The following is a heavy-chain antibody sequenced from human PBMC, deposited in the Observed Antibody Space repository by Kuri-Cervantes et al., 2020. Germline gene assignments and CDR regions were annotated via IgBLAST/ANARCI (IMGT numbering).Heavy chain of an antibody. J-gene: IGHJ4*02. D-gene: IGHD6-19*01. CDR3: AKGPTIIAVAGEFDY. Sequence: GGSLRLSCAASGFTFNGYGMHWVRQAPGKGLEWVAIIWYDATKKYYADSVKGRFTVSRDNSKNTLYLQMNSLRAEDTAVYYCAKGPTIIAVAGEFDYWGQGTLVTVSS. V-gene: IGHV3-33*06. CDR2: IWYDATKK. CDR1: GFTFNGYG.